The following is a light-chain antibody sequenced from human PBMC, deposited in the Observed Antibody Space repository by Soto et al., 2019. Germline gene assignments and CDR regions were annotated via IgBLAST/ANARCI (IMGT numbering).Light chain of an antibody. V-gene: IGKV3-20*01. Sequence: EIVLTQSPGTLSFSPGERATLTCRASQSVSSSYLAWFQQKPGQAPRLLIYGASSRATGIPDRFSGSESGTDFTLTISRLEPGNLHVQDSQQYGTAQFTLGPGTKMDTK. CDR1: QSVSSSY. CDR2: GAS. CDR3: QQYGTAQFT. J-gene: IGKJ3*01.